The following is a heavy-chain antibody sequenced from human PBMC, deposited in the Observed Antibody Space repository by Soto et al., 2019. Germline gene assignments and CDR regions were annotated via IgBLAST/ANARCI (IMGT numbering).Heavy chain of an antibody. V-gene: IGHV5-10-1*01. CDR1: GYKVSTWHNFTSYW. CDR3: ARHVVVGTTYYYGMDV. D-gene: IGHD2-15*01. Sequence: GESLKISCMGSGYKVSTWHNFTSYWIIWVRQMPGKGLEWMGRIDPSDSYTNYSPSFQGHVTISADKSISTAYLQWSSLKASDSAMYYCARHVVVGTTYYYGMDVWGQGTTVTVSS. CDR2: IDPSDSYT. J-gene: IGHJ6*02.